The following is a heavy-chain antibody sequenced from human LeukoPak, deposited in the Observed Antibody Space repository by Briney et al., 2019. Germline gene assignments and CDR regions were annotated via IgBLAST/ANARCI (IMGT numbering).Heavy chain of an antibody. CDR1: GYTFTGYY. J-gene: IGHJ4*02. CDR2: INPNSGGT. D-gene: IGHD3-10*01. Sequence: EASVKVSCKASGYTFTGYYMHWVRQAPGQGLESMGWINPNSGGTNYAQKFQGRVTMTRDTSISTAYMELSRLRSDDTAVYYCARVLLWFGEFGRQFDYWGQGTLVTVSS. CDR3: ARVLLWFGEFGRQFDY. V-gene: IGHV1-2*02.